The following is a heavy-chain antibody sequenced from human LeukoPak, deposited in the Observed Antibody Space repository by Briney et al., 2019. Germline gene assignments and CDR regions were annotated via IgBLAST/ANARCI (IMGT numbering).Heavy chain of an antibody. V-gene: IGHV3-74*01. D-gene: IGHD1-26*01. Sequence: GGSLRLSCAASGFTFSSYWMHWVRQAPGKGLVWVSRINSDGSSTSYADSVKGRFTISRDNAKNTLYLQMNSLRAEDTAVYYCATSQGFRSYFTRFTFDIWGQGTMVTVSS. J-gene: IGHJ3*02. CDR1: GFTFSSYW. CDR3: ATSQGFRSYFTRFTFDI. CDR2: INSDGSST.